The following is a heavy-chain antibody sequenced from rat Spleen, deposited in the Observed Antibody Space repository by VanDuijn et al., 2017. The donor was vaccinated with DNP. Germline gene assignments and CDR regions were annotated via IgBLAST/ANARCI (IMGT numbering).Heavy chain of an antibody. CDR1: GFTFNYYW. CDR3: ATLNYYASLSGYFDY. J-gene: IGHJ2*01. V-gene: IGHV5-31*01. Sequence: EVQLVESGGDLVQPGRSLKLSCVASGFTFNYYWMTWIRHVPGKGLEWVASITSSGGSTNYRDSVKGRFTISRDNAKNTLYLQMDSLRSEDTATYYCATLNYYASLSGYFDYWGQGVMVTVSS. CDR2: ITSSGGST. D-gene: IGHD1-12*01.